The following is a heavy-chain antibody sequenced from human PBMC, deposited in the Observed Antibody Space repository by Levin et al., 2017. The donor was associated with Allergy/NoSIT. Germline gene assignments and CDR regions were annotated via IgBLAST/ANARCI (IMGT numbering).Heavy chain of an antibody. CDR3: AKDKVYYGSGKRWFDP. CDR1: GFTFSSYA. Sequence: PGGSLRLSCAASGFTFSSYAMSWVRQAPGKGLEWVSAISGSGGSTYYADSVKGRFTISRDNSKNTLYLQMSSLRAEDTAVYYCAKDKVYYGSGKRWFDPWGQGTLVTVSS. V-gene: IGHV3-23*01. J-gene: IGHJ5*02. D-gene: IGHD3-10*01. CDR2: ISGSGGST.